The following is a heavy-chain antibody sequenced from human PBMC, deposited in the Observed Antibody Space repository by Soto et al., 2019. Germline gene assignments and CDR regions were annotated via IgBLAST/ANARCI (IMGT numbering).Heavy chain of an antibody. CDR3: ARAGNYYDSSGYSYGFGY. Sequence: QVQLVQSGAEVKKPGSSVKVSCKASGGTFSSYAISWVRQAPGQGLEWMGGIIPIFGTANYAQKFQGRVTITADKSTSTAHTELSSLRSEDTAVYYCARAGNYYDSSGYSYGFGYWGQGTLVTVSS. CDR2: IIPIFGTA. V-gene: IGHV1-69*06. D-gene: IGHD3-22*01. J-gene: IGHJ4*02. CDR1: GGTFSSYA.